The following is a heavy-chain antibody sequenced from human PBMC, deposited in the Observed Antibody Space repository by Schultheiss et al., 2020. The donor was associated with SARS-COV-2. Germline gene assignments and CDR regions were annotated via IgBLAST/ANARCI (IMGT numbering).Heavy chain of an antibody. CDR3: ARGEYYDSSGYSVVESAYYYGMDV. J-gene: IGHJ6*02. Sequence: GGSLRLSCAASGFTFSSYWMSWIRQAPGKGLEWVSYISSSSSYTNYADSVKGRFTISRDNAKNSLYLQMNSLRAEDTAVYYCARGEYYDSSGYSVVESAYYYGMDVWGQGTTVTVSS. D-gene: IGHD3-22*01. CDR1: GFTFSSYW. CDR2: ISSSSSYT. V-gene: IGHV3-11*05.